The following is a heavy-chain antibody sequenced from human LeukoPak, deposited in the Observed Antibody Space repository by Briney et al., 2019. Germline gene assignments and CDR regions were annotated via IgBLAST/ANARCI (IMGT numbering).Heavy chain of an antibody. J-gene: IGHJ5*02. CDR1: GFTFSSYE. CDR3: AKDPRIAVAVGNWFDP. CDR2: ITTSGTNE. D-gene: IGHD6-19*01. Sequence: PGGSLRLSCAASGFTFSSYEMNWVRQAPGKGLEWVAYITTSGTNEYYADSVKGRFTISRDNAKNSLSLQMNSLRAEDTAVYDCAKDPRIAVAVGNWFDPWGQGTLVTVSS. V-gene: IGHV3-48*03.